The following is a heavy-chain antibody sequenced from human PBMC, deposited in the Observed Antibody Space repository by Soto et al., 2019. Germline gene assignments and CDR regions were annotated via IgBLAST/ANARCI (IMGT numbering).Heavy chain of an antibody. CDR1: GFSLSTSGVG. D-gene: IGHD3-3*01. Sequence: QITLKESGPTLVKPTQTLTLTCTFSGFSLSTSGVGVGWIRQPPGKALECLALIYWDDDKRYSPSLKSRLTHYKDNTKTQVVLTMTNIDPVDTATYYCAHRNDFWSGYNYYYYGMDVWGQGTTVTVSS. CDR3: AHRNDFWSGYNYYYYGMDV. CDR2: IYWDDDK. V-gene: IGHV2-5*02. J-gene: IGHJ6*02.